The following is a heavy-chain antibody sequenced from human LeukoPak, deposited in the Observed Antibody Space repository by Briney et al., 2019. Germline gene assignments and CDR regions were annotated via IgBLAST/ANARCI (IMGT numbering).Heavy chain of an antibody. CDR2: ISGSGGST. J-gene: IGHJ6*04. CDR3: ARVGYSYGYYYYYGMDV. CDR1: GFTFSSYA. Sequence: GGSLRLSCAASGFTFSSYAMSWVRQAPGKGLEWVSAISGSGGSTYYADTVKGRFTISRDNAKNSLYLQMNSLRAEDTAVYYCARVGYSYGYYYYYGMDVWGKGTTVTVSS. V-gene: IGHV3-23*01. D-gene: IGHD5-18*01.